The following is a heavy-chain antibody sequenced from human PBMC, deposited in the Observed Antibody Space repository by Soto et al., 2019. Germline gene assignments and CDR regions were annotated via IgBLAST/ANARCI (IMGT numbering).Heavy chain of an antibody. V-gene: IGHV4-59*01. CDR2: IYGTGTT. D-gene: IGHD1-26*01. CDR1: DGSISSYY. J-gene: IGHJ5*02. Sequence: VRLQESGPGLVKPSATLSLTCTVSDGSISSYYWCWIRQPPGKGLEWIGYIYGTGTTNYSPSLTNRVTISVDMSKNQFSLRLSSVTAADTAVYYCAGFSSGTYLFDLWGQGTPVTVSS. CDR3: AGFSSGTYLFDL.